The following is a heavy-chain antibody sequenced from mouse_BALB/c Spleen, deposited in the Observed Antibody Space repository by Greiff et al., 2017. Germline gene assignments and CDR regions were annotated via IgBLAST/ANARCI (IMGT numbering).Heavy chain of an antibody. V-gene: IGHV1-7*01. D-gene: IGHD2-1*01. Sequence: QVQLQQSGAELAKPGASVKMSCKASGYTFTSYWMHWVKQRPGQGLEWIGYINPSTGYTEYNQKFKDKATLTADKSSSTAYMQLSSLTSEDSAVYYCARGNYGFYAMDYWGQGTSVTVSS. J-gene: IGHJ4*01. CDR3: ARGNYGFYAMDY. CDR2: INPSTGYT. CDR1: GYTFTSYW.